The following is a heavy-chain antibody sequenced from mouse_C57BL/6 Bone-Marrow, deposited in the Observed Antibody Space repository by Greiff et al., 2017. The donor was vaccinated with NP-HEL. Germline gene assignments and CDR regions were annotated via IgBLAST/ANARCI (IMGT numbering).Heavy chain of an antibody. J-gene: IGHJ3*01. CDR2: IDPENGDT. V-gene: IGHV14-4*01. Sequence: VQLQPSGAELVRPGASVKLSCTASGFNIKDDYMHWVKQRPEQGLEWIGWIDPENGDTEYASKFQGKATITADTSSNTAYLQLSSLTSEDTAVYYCTTMITRPYWGQGTLVTVSA. D-gene: IGHD2-4*01. CDR1: GFNIKDDY. CDR3: TTMITRPY.